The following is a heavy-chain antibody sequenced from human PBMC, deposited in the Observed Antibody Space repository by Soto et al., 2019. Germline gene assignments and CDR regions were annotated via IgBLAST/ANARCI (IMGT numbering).Heavy chain of an antibody. V-gene: IGHV3-9*01. D-gene: IGHD6-19*01. CDR1: GCTCVDYA. CDR3: AKSHTPSGWYVTTDY. CDR2: VSWNSGSI. J-gene: IGHJ4*02. Sequence: GGSQSLSCAASGCTCVDYAMQWVRQVPGKGLEWVSAVSWNSGSIDYADSVKGRFTISRDNAKNSLYLQMNSLRAEDTALYYCAKSHTPSGWYVTTDYWGEGTRVTVSS.